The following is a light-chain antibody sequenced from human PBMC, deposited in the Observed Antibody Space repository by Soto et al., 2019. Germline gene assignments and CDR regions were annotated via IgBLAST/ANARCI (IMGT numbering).Light chain of an antibody. V-gene: IGLV2-8*01. CDR2: SNS. J-gene: IGLJ3*02. Sequence: QSALTQPPSASGSPGQSVTISCTGTSSDVGGYNFVSWFQQHPGKAPKLIIYSNSDRPSGVPDRFSGSKSGTSASLAITGLQAEDEADYYCQSYDSTLSANWVFGGGTKLTVL. CDR3: QSYDSTLSANWV. CDR1: SSDVGGYNF.